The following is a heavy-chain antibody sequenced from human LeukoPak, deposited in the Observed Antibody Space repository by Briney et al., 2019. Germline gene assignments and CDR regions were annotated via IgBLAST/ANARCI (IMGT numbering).Heavy chain of an antibody. J-gene: IGHJ3*02. CDR2: IYTSGST. V-gene: IGHV4-61*02. CDR3: AREGPWASDAFDI. Sequence: SETLSLTCTVSGGSICSGSYYWSWIRQPAGKGLEWIGRIYTSGSTNYNPSLKSRVTISVDTSKNQFSLKLSSVTAADTAVYYCAREGPWASDAFDIWGQGTMVTVSS. CDR1: GGSICSGSYY.